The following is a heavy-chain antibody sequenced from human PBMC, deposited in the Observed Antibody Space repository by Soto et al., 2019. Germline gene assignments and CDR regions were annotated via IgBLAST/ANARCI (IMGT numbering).Heavy chain of an antibody. D-gene: IGHD3-10*01. V-gene: IGHV3-66*01. J-gene: IGHJ3*02. CDR3: ARDRCRVSSAIDM. CDR2: IYSGGST. CDR1: GFTVSSNY. Sequence: GGSLRLSCAASGFTVSSNYMSWVRQAPGKGLEWVSVIYSGGSTYYADSVKGRFTISKDNSKNTLYLQMNSLRAEDTAVYYCARDRCRVSSAIDMWGRVATVADS.